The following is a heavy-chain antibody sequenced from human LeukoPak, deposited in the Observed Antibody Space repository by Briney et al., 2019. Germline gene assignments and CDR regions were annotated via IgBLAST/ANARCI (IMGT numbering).Heavy chain of an antibody. J-gene: IGHJ4*02. D-gene: IGHD3-10*01. CDR1: GGAIGSDGYY. CDR2: IYYSGSA. V-gene: IGHV4-31*03. CDR3: ARGRFYGFSGDS. Sequence: SQTLSLTCSVSGGAIGSDGYYWNWIRQHPGKGLEWIGYIYYSGSASYNPSLKSRVTISVDTSKNQFSLRLSSVTAADTAVYYCARGRFYGFSGDSWGQGSLVTVSS.